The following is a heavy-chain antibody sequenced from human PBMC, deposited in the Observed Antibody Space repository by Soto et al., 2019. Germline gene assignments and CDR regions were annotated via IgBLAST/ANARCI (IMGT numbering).Heavy chain of an antibody. CDR2: ISGSSRYI. D-gene: IGHD5-12*01. Sequence: PXGSRRLSCAASGVIFSDYTMNWVRQAPGKGLEWVSSISGSSRYIYYADSMKGRFTISRDNAKNSLFLQMDSLRADDTAVYYCVRSSTIVATITRPKYFDLWGQGSLVTVLL. CDR3: VRSSTIVATITRPKYFDL. CDR1: GVIFSDYT. V-gene: IGHV3-21*06. J-gene: IGHJ4*02.